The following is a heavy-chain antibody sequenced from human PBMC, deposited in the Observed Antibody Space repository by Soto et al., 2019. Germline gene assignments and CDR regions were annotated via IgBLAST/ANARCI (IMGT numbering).Heavy chain of an antibody. V-gene: IGHV1-46*01. CDR1: GDTFTSYY. D-gene: IGHD2-2*01. CDR2: INPSGGST. Sequence: ASVKVSCKASGDTFTSYYMHWVRQAPGQGLEWMGIINPSGGSTSYAQKFQGRVTMTRDTSTSTVYMELSSLRSEDTAVYYCARDGRYCSSTSCRDYYYGMDVWGQGTTVTVSS. J-gene: IGHJ6*02. CDR3: ARDGRYCSSTSCRDYYYGMDV.